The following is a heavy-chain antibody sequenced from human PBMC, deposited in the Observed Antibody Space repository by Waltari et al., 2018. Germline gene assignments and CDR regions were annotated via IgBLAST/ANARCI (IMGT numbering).Heavy chain of an antibody. V-gene: IGHV1-2*02. Sequence: QVQLVQSGAEVKKPGASVKVPCTTSGYPFTSYYMHWVRQAPGQGLAWMGWINTRNGGTNYAQKYQGRVTMTRDTSISTAYMELSRLISNDTAVYYCARTYQSGSYSDYWGQGTPVTVSS. J-gene: IGHJ4*02. D-gene: IGHD1-26*01. CDR1: GYPFTSYY. CDR2: INTRNGGT. CDR3: ARTYQSGSYSDY.